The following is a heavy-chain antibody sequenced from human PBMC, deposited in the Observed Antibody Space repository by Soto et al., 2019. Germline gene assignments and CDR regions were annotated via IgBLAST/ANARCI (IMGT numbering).Heavy chain of an antibody. CDR3: ARDDAVLRYFDWFLPPAGYYGMDV. Sequence: PGGSLRLSCAASGFTFSSYGMHWVRQAPCKGLEWVAVIWYDGSNKYYADSVKGRFTISRDNSKNTLYLQMNSLRAEDTAVYYCARDDAVLRYFDWFLPPAGYYGMDVWGQGTTVTVSS. CDR1: GFTFSSYG. D-gene: IGHD3-9*01. CDR2: IWYDGSNK. V-gene: IGHV3-33*01. J-gene: IGHJ6*02.